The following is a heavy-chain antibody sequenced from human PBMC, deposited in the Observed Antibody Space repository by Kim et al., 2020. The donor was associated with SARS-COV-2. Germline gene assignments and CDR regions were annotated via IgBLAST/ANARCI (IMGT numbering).Heavy chain of an antibody. CDR1: GFTFSSYS. CDR3: ASTLFPVVPAAIPLYYYGMDV. CDR2: ISSSSSYI. V-gene: IGHV3-21*01. J-gene: IGHJ6*02. D-gene: IGHD2-2*01. Sequence: RGSLRLSCAASGFTFSSYSMNWVRQAPGKGLEWVSSISSSSSYIYYADSVKGRFTISRDNAKNSLYLQMNSLRAEDTAVYYCASTLFPVVPAAIPLYYYGMDVWGQGTTVTVSS.